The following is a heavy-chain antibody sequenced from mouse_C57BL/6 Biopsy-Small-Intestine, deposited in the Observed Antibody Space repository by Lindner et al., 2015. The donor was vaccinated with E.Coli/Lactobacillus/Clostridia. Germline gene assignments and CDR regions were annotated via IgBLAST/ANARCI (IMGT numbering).Heavy chain of an antibody. CDR3: TSYGNYRAWFAY. CDR1: GYTFTDYG. CDR2: IDPETGGT. V-gene: IGHV1-15*01. Sequence: VQLQESGAELVRPGASVTLSCKASGYTFTDYGMHWVKQTPVHGLDWIGAIDPETGGTAYNQKFKGKAILTADKSSSTAYMELRSLTSEDSAVYYCTSYGNYRAWFAYWGQGTLVTVSA. J-gene: IGHJ3*01. D-gene: IGHD2-1*01.